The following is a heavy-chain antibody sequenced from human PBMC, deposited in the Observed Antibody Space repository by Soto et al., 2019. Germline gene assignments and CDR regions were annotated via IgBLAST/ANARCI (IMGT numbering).Heavy chain of an antibody. CDR3: ARSYGSGSYYDYYYGMDV. CDR1: GGSISRYF. Sequence: PSETLSLTCTVSGGSISRYFWSWIRQSPGKRLEWIGYIYYSGSSNYNPSLQSRVTISVDTSKNQFSLKLSSVTAADTAVYYCARSYGSGSYYDYYYGMDVWGQGTTVTVSS. J-gene: IGHJ6*02. V-gene: IGHV4-59*01. D-gene: IGHD3-10*01. CDR2: IYYSGSS.